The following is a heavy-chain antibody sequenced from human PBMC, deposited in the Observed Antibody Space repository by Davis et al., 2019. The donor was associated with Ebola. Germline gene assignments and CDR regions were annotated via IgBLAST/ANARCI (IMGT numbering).Heavy chain of an antibody. V-gene: IGHV4-59*01. CDR3: ARDLGYYYDSSGYYAIRYFDL. CDR2: IYYDGST. J-gene: IGHJ2*01. D-gene: IGHD3-22*01. Sequence: SETLSLTCTVSGGSISGYYWSWIRQPPGRGLEWIGYIYYDGSTNYNPSLKSRVTISVDTSKNQFSLKLSSVTAADTAVYYCARDLGYYYDSSGYYAIRYFDLWGRGTLVTVSS. CDR1: GGSISGYY.